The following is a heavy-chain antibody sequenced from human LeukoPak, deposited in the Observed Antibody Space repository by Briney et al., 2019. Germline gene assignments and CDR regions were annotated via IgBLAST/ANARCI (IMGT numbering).Heavy chain of an antibody. Sequence: GESLKISCKASGYNFLNFWIGWVRQMPGKGVERMGIIYPGDSDTRYSPSFQGQVTISADKSISTAYLQWSSLKASDTAIYYCARHWAPAATSCNYYYYYMDVRGKGTTVTVSS. J-gene: IGHJ6*03. CDR3: ARHWAPAATSCNYYYYYMDV. CDR1: GYNFLNFW. V-gene: IGHV5-51*01. CDR2: IYPGDSDT. D-gene: IGHD2-2*01.